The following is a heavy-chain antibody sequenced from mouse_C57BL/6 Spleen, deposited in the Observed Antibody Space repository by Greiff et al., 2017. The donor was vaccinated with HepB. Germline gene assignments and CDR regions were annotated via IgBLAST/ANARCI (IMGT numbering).Heavy chain of an antibody. D-gene: IGHD2-3*01. V-gene: IGHV1-19*01. CDR2: INPYNGGT. Sequence: EVQLQESGPVLVKPGASVKMSCKASGYTFTDYYMNWVKQSHGKSLEWIGVINPYNGGTSYNQKFKGKATLTVDKSSSTAYMELNSLTSEDSAVYYCARGDGLYYFDYWGQGTTLTVSS. CDR1: GYTFTDYY. J-gene: IGHJ2*01. CDR3: ARGDGLYYFDY.